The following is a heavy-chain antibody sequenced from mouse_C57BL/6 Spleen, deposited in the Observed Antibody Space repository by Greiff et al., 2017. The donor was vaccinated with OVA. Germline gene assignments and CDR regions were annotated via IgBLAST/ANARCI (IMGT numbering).Heavy chain of an antibody. CDR3: TRSITTAYYFDY. D-gene: IGHD1-1*01. CDR1: GFDIKDDY. Sequence: VQLQQSGAELVRPGASVKLSCTASGFDIKDDYMHWVKQRPEQGLEWIGWIDPENGDTEYASKFQGKATITADTSSNTAYLQLSSLTSEDTAVYYCTRSITTAYYFDYWGQGTTLTVSS. V-gene: IGHV14-4*01. CDR2: IDPENGDT. J-gene: IGHJ2*01.